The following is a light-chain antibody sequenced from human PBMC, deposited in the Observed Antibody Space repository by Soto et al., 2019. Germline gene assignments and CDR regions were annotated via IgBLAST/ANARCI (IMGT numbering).Light chain of an antibody. V-gene: IGKV1-16*01. CDR1: QDINNY. Sequence: DIQMTQSPSSLSASVGDRVTITCRASQDINNYITWFQQRPGEAPKSLIYATSYLQDGVPSRFSGSGSGTDFALTITSLQPEDFGNYYYQQYYNFPLTFGGGTKVEIK. J-gene: IGKJ4*01. CDR2: ATS. CDR3: QQYYNFPLT.